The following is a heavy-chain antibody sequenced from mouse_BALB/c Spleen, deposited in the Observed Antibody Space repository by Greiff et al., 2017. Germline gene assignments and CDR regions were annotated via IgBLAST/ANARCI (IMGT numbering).Heavy chain of an antibody. J-gene: IGHJ2*01. CDR2: ISNGGGST. D-gene: IGHD2-1*01. CDR3: ARHYYGNYLYYFDY. CDR1: GFTFSSYT. V-gene: IGHV5-12-2*01. Sequence: EVHLVESGGGLVQPGGSLKLSCAASGFTFSSYTMSWVRQTPEKRLEWVAYISNGGGSTYYPDTVKGRFTISRDNAKNTLYLQMSSLKSEDTAMYYCARHYYGNYLYYFDYWGQGTTLTVSS.